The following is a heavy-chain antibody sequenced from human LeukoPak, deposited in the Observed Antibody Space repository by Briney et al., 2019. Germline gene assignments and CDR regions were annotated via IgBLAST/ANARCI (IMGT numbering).Heavy chain of an antibody. D-gene: IGHD2-15*01. Sequence: GGSLRLSCAASGFTVSSNYMSWVRQAPGKGLEWVSVIYSGGSTYYADSVKGRFTISRDNSKNTLYLQMNSLRAEDTAVYYCARVVSCSGGSCYFFDYWGQGTLVTVSS. CDR2: IYSGGST. CDR3: ARVVSCSGGSCYFFDY. CDR1: GFTVSSNY. V-gene: IGHV3-53*01. J-gene: IGHJ4*02.